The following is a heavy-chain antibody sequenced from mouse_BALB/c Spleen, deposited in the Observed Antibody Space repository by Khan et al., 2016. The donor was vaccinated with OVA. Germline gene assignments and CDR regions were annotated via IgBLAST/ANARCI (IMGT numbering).Heavy chain of an antibody. D-gene: IGHD3-3*01. J-gene: IGHJ3*01. CDR2: INTSNGGT. V-gene: IGHV1S81*02. CDR3: TRRGTARAALWFAY. Sequence: VQLLESGAELVKPGASVKLSCKASGYTFTSYYMYWLKQRPGQGLEWIGEINTSNGGTNFNEKFKSKATLTVDTSSSTAYMQLSSLTSEDSAVYYCTRRGTARAALWFAYWGQGTLVTVSA. CDR1: GYTFTSYY.